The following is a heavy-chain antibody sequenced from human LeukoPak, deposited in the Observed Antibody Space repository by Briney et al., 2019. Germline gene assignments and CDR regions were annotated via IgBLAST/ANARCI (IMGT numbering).Heavy chain of an antibody. CDR3: AKSTRAVMAMMDV. V-gene: IGHV3-21*01. Sequence: SGGSLSLSCAASGFTFSSYSLKWVRPAPGKGLEWVSSISSRSTYNYHEVSVKGRFTISRDNGKNSLFLQMNSLGAEDTAVYFCAKSTRAVMAMMDVWGKGTTVTVSS. J-gene: IGHJ6*04. CDR1: GFTFSSYS. CDR2: ISSRSTYN. D-gene: IGHD3-16*01.